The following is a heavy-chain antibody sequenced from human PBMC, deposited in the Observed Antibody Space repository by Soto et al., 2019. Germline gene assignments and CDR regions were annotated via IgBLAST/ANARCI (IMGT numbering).Heavy chain of an antibody. CDR2: VYYNGSP. CDR3: ARQTYLTYFDI. D-gene: IGHD3-16*01. J-gene: IGHJ3*02. CDR1: RGSIQSSTYY. Sequence: QLQLQESGPGLVKPSETLSLTCTVSRGSIQSSTYYWGWIRQPPGKGLEWIWTVYYNGSPYFNPSLKSRLTLSADPSQNQFSLRLASVTAADTAVYYCARQTYLTYFDIWGQGTMVTVSS. V-gene: IGHV4-39*01.